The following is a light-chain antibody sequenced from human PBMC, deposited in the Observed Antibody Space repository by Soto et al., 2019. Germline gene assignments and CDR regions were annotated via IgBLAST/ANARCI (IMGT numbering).Light chain of an antibody. CDR2: EVS. CDR1: SSDVGGYKY. J-gene: IGLJ1*01. V-gene: IGLV2-14*01. CDR3: SSYTSSSTL. Sequence: QSVLTQPASVSGSPGQSITISCTGTSSDVGGYKYVSWYQQNPGKAPKLMIYEVSNRPSGVSNRFSGSKSGNTASLTISGLQAEDEADYYCSSYTSSSTLFGTGTKLTVL.